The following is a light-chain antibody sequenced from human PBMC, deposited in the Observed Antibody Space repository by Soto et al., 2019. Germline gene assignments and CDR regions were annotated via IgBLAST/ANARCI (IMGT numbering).Light chain of an antibody. Sequence: AIRMTQSPSSFSASTGDRVTITCRASQGISSYLAWYQQKPGKAHKLLIYAASTLQSGVPSRFSGSGSGTYFTLTISCLQSEDFATYYCQQYYSYPQTFGGGTKVEIK. CDR3: QQYYSYPQT. J-gene: IGKJ4*01. CDR1: QGISSY. V-gene: IGKV1-8*01. CDR2: AAS.